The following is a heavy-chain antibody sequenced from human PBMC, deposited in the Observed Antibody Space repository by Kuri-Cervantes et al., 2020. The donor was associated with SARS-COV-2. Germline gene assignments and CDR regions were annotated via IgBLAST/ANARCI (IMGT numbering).Heavy chain of an antibody. CDR3: ATEGGIDDPFDY. Sequence: GESLKISCAASGFTFSSYAMHWVRQAPGKGLEWVAVISYDGSNKYYADSVKGRFTISRDNSKNTLYLQMNSPRAEDTAVYYCATEGGIDDPFDYWGQGTLVTVSS. V-gene: IGHV3-30*04. CDR2: ISYDGSNK. J-gene: IGHJ4*02. CDR1: GFTFSSYA. D-gene: IGHD3-3*01.